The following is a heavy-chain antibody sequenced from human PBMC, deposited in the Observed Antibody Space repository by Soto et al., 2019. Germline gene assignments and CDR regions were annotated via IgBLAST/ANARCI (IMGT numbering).Heavy chain of an antibody. D-gene: IGHD3-10*02. V-gene: IGHV4-4*02. Sequence: DLEESGPGLVKPSGTLSLTCAVSGVSINSLTWWSWVRQSPGKGLEWIGQIYHNGSPKYNPSLKSRVTISLDKSKNQFSLNLESVTAADTAIYFCAWSVHYFDFWGQGALVTVSS. CDR1: GVSINSLTW. CDR3: AWSVHYFDF. CDR2: IYHNGSP. J-gene: IGHJ4*02.